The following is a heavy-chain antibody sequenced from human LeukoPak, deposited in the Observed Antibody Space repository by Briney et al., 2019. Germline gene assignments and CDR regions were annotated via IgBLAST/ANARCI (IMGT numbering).Heavy chain of an antibody. CDR1: GFTFSSYS. J-gene: IGHJ6*03. CDR2: ISSSSSTI. D-gene: IGHD3-16*01. V-gene: IGHV3-48*04. Sequence: GGSLRLSCAASGFTFSSYSMNWVRQAPGKGREWVSYISSSSSTIYYADSVKGRFTISRDNAKNTLYLQMNSLRAEDTAVYYCAKLGGQEVYNYYVGVWGKGTTVAVSS. CDR3: AKLGGQEVYNYYVGV.